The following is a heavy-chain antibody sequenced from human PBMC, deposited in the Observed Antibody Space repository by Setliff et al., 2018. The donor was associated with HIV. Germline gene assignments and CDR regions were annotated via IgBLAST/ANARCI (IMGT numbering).Heavy chain of an antibody. J-gene: IGHJ5*02. Sequence: PSETLSLTCTVSGGSINSYYWSWIRQPPGKGLEWIGYIFYSGTTSYHPSLKSRVTISVDTSKNQFSLKLSSVTAADTAVYYCARHRRDYYGSGGYSAWGQGTLVTVSS. CDR1: GGSINSYY. CDR3: ARHRRDYYGSGGYSA. CDR2: IFYSGTT. D-gene: IGHD3-10*01. V-gene: IGHV4-59*08.